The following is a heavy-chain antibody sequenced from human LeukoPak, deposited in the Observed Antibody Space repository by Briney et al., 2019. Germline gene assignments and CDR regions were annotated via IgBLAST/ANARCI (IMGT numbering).Heavy chain of an antibody. CDR3: ARDRTDYDILGSLDY. CDR2: ISSSSSYI. Sequence: GGSLRLSCAASGFTFSSYSMNWVRQAPGKGLEWVSSISSSSSYIYYADSVKGRFTISRDNAKNSLYLQMNSLRAEDTAVYYCARDRTDYDILGSLDYWGQGTLVTVSS. V-gene: IGHV3-21*01. D-gene: IGHD3-9*01. J-gene: IGHJ4*02. CDR1: GFTFSSYS.